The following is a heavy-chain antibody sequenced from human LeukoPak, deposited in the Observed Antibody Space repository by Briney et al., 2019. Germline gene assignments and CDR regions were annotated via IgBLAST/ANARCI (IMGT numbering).Heavy chain of an antibody. CDR1: GFIFNIYV. D-gene: IGHD2-2*01. CDR2: ISDSGTST. V-gene: IGHV3-23*01. J-gene: IGHJ3*02. Sequence: PGGSLRLSCAASGFIFNIYVMSWVRQAPGKGLEWVSGISDSGTSTYYADSVKGHFTISRDNSKNTLYLEMNSLRAEDTAVNYCAKDRRCSSTTCFDAFDIWGQGTMVTVSS. CDR3: AKDRRCSSTTCFDAFDI.